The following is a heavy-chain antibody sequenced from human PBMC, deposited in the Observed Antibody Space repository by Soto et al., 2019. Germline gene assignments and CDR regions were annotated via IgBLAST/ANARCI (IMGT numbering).Heavy chain of an antibody. Sequence: GGSLRVSCAASGFTFSNAWMSWVRQAPGKGLEWVGRIKSKTDGGTTDYAAPVKGRFTISRDDSKNTLYLQMNSLKTEDTAVYYCTTDPSIAARPGSYYYYYGMDVWGQGTTVTVSS. CDR2: IKSKTDGGTT. J-gene: IGHJ6*02. CDR3: TTDPSIAARPGSYYYYYGMDV. V-gene: IGHV3-15*01. D-gene: IGHD6-6*01. CDR1: GFTFSNAW.